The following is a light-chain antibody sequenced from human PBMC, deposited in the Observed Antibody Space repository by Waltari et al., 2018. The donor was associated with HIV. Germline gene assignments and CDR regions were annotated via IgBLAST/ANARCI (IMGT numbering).Light chain of an antibody. CDR3: TSYIGASRL. CDR2: DVT. V-gene: IGLV2-14*03. CDR1: TSAIGRY. J-gene: IGLJ2*01. Sequence: ALTQPASVSGSPGQSVTISCTADTSAIGRYVSWYQQHPGKVPKLIIFDVTRRPSGTSARFSGSKSANSAYLAISGLQTDDEAHYFCTSYIGASRLFGGGTKLTVL.